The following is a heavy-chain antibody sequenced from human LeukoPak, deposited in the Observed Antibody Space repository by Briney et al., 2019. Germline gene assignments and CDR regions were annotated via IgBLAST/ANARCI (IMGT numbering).Heavy chain of an antibody. Sequence: GGSLRLSCAASGFXFSNYGINWVRQAPGKGLEWVSYISSSSSYIYYADSVRGRFTISRDNAKNSLYLQMNSLRAEDTAVYYCAKVLEQLVPDYWGQGTLVTVSS. V-gene: IGHV3-21*01. CDR1: GFXFSNYG. J-gene: IGHJ4*02. CDR2: ISSSSSYI. CDR3: AKVLEQLVPDY. D-gene: IGHD6-6*01.